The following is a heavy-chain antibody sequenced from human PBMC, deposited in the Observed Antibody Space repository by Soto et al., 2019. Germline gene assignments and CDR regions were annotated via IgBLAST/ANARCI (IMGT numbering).Heavy chain of an antibody. J-gene: IGHJ5*02. Sequence: QVQLVQSGAEVKKPGSSVKVSCKASGGTFSSYAISWVRQAPGQGLEWMGGIIPIFGTANYAQKFQGRVTITADESTSTAYMELSSLRSEDTAVYYCARRYDFWSGYYYNWFDPWGQGTLVTISS. CDR1: GGTFSSYA. D-gene: IGHD3-3*01. CDR2: IIPIFGTA. CDR3: ARRYDFWSGYYYNWFDP. V-gene: IGHV1-69*01.